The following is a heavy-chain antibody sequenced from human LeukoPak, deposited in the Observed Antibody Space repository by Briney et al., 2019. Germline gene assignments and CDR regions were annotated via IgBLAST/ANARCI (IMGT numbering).Heavy chain of an antibody. CDR1: GFTFSSYG. CDR2: IRYDGSNK. Sequence: PGGSLRLSCAASGFTFSSYGMRWVRQAPGKGLEWVAFIRYDGSNKYYADSVKGRFTISRDNAKNSLYLQMNSLRAEDTAVYYCGRQAAPDYWGQGTLVTVSS. CDR3: GRQAAPDY. J-gene: IGHJ4*02. D-gene: IGHD2-15*01. V-gene: IGHV3-30*02.